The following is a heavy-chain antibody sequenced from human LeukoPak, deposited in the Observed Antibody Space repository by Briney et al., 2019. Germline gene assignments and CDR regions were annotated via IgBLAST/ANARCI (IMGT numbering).Heavy chain of an antibody. CDR3: ARHQAYYDILTGYASGLDAFDI. D-gene: IGHD3-9*01. J-gene: IGHJ3*02. CDR1: GGSISSYY. Sequence: SETLSLTCTVSGGSISSYYWSWIRQPPGKGLEWIGYNYYSGSTNYNPSLKSRVTISVDTSKNQFSLKLSSVTAADTAVYYCARHQAYYDILTGYASGLDAFDIWGQGTMVTVSS. V-gene: IGHV4-59*08. CDR2: NYYSGST.